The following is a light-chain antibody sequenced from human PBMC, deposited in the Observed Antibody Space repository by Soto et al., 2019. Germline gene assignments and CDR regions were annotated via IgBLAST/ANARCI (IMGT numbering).Light chain of an antibody. CDR1: SGHSSYA. CDR3: QTWGTGLLV. CDR2: LNSDGSH. Sequence: QLVLTQSPSASASLGASVKLTCTLSSGHSSYAIAWHQQQPEKGPRYLMKLNSDGSHSKGDGIPDRFSGSSSGAERYLTISGRQSEDEADYYCQTWGTGLLVFGGGTKVTVL. J-gene: IGLJ3*02. V-gene: IGLV4-69*01.